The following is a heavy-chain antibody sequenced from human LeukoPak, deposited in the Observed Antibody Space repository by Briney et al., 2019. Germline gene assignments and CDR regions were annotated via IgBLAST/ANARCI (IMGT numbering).Heavy chain of an antibody. CDR3: ARDGGYSYGPY. Sequence: GGSLRLSCAASGFTFSSYAMSWVRQAPGKGLEWVSAISGSGGSTYYADSVKGRFTISRDNAKNSLYLQMNSLRAEDTAVYYCARDGGYSYGPYWGQGTLVTVSS. J-gene: IGHJ4*02. D-gene: IGHD5-18*01. CDR2: ISGSGGST. CDR1: GFTFSSYA. V-gene: IGHV3-23*01.